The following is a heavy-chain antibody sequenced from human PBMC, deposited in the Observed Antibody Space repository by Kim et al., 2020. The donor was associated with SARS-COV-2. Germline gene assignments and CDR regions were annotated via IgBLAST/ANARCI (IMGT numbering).Heavy chain of an antibody. CDR2: ISGSGGST. D-gene: IGHD2-15*01. J-gene: IGHJ4*02. V-gene: IGHV3-23*01. CDR1: GFSFSNYA. Sequence: GGSLRLSCAASGFSFSNYAMNWVRQAPGKGLEWVSGISGSGGSTYYADSVKGRFTISRDNSKNTLYLQMNSLRAEDTAIYYCANGRGGGLAATEYWGQGT. CDR3: ANGRGGGLAATEY.